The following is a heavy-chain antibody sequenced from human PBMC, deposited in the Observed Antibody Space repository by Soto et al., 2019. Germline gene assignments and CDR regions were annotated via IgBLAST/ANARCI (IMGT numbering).Heavy chain of an antibody. CDR3: AAGGGLPRYY. Sequence: SETLSLTCTVSGDSISSGGFYWSWIRQPPGKGLEWIGYIYHSGSTYYNPSLKSRVTISVDRSKNQFSLKLSSVTAADTAVYYCAAGGGLPRYYWGQGTLVTVSS. CDR2: IYHSGST. V-gene: IGHV4-30-2*01. J-gene: IGHJ4*02. D-gene: IGHD5-12*01. CDR1: GDSISSGGFY.